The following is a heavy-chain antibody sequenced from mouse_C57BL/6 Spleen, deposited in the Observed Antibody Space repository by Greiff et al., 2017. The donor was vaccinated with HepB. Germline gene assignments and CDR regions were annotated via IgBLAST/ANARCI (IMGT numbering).Heavy chain of an antibody. Sequence: VQLQQPGAELVKPGASVKLSCKASGYTFTSYWMHWVKQRPGQGLEWIGMIHPNSGSTNYNEKFKSKATLTVDKSSSTAYMQLSSLTSEDSAVYYCARGGDYYGSSWAYWGQGTLVTVSA. CDR2: IHPNSGST. D-gene: IGHD1-1*01. J-gene: IGHJ3*01. CDR3: ARGGDYYGSSWAY. V-gene: IGHV1-64*01. CDR1: GYTFTSYW.